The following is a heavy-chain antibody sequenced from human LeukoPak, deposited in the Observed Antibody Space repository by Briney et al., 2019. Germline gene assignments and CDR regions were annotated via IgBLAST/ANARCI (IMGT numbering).Heavy chain of an antibody. V-gene: IGHV3-30*18. CDR2: ISYDGSNK. J-gene: IGHJ6*02. D-gene: IGHD3-10*01. CDR3: AKDGSGSYYYYYYYGMDV. Sequence: LEWVAVISYDGSNKYYADSVKGRFTISRDNSKNTLYLQMNSLRAEDTAVYYCAKDGSGSYYYYYYYGMDVWGQGTTVTVSS.